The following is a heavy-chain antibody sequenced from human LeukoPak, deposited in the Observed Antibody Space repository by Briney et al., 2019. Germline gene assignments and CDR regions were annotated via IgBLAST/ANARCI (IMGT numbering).Heavy chain of an antibody. Sequence: SETLSLTCTVSGGSISSGGYYWSWLRQHPGKGLEWIVYIYYSGSTYYNPSLKSLVTISVDTSKDQFSLKLSSVTAADTAVYYCARDREAYCSGGSCRRADAFDIWGQGTMVTVSS. CDR3: ARDREAYCSGGSCRRADAFDI. V-gene: IGHV4-31*01. D-gene: IGHD2-15*01. CDR1: GGSISSGGYY. CDR2: IYYSGST. J-gene: IGHJ3*02.